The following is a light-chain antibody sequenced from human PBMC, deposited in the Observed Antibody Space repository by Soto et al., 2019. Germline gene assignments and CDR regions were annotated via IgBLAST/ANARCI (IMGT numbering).Light chain of an antibody. V-gene: IGLV2-14*01. J-gene: IGLJ2*01. CDR1: SRDVGGYNY. CDR2: DVS. Sequence: QSALTQPASVSGSPGQSITISCTGTSRDVGGYNYVSWDKQHPGKAPKLMIYDVSNRPSGVSNRFSGSKSGNTASLTISGLQAEDEADYYCSSYTSSITLVVFGGGTQLTVL. CDR3: SSYTSSITLVV.